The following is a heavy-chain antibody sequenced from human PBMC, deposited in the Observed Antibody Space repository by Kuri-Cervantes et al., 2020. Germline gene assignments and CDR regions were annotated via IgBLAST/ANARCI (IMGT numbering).Heavy chain of an antibody. Sequence: GGSLSLSCAASGFTFSSYAMHWVRQAPGKGLEWVAVISYDGSNKYYADSVKGRFTISRDNSKNTLYLQMNSLRAEDTAVYYCARLWWLLGYFDYWGQGTLVTVSS. CDR3: ARLWWLLGYFDY. J-gene: IGHJ4*02. CDR2: ISYDGSNK. V-gene: IGHV3-30-3*01. CDR1: GFTFSSYA. D-gene: IGHD5-12*01.